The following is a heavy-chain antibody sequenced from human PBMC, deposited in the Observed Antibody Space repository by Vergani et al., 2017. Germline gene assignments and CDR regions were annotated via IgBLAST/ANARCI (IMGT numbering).Heavy chain of an antibody. V-gene: IGHV3-33*01. J-gene: IGHJ6*03. D-gene: IGHD2/OR15-2a*01. CDR3: VREASYCCSTTCRNPSYVYYYHMDV. CDR2: IYYDGSKK. Sequence: QVQLVESGGGVVQPGRSLRLSCTSSGFTFSTYAMHWVRQAPGKGLEWVAIIYYDGSKKYYADAVKGRFTISRDNSRNTLDLLMSSLRAEDTAIYYCVREASYCCSTTCRNPSYVYYYHMDVWGEGTTVTVSS. CDR1: GFTFSTYA.